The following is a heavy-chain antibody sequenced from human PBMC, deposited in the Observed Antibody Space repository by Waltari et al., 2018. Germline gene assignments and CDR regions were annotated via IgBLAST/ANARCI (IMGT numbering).Heavy chain of an antibody. CDR2: IYYSGTT. J-gene: IGHJ4*02. CDR1: GGSITRRGYY. Sequence: QLELQESGPGLVKPSETLYPPCSVSGGSITRRGYYWVWIRQPPGKGLEWIGSIYYSGTTYYNPSLNSRVTISVDTSKNQFSLKLTSVTAADTAMYFCARQSYYDESGHDWGQGTLVTVSS. V-gene: IGHV4-39*01. CDR3: ARQSYYDESGHD. D-gene: IGHD3-22*01.